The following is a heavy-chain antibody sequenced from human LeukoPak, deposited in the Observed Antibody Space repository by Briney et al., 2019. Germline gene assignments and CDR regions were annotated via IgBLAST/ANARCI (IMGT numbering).Heavy chain of an antibody. CDR1: GASLSSYY. Sequence: SETLSLNCTVSGASLSSYYWSWIRLPPGEGLEWIGSIYYSGVTNFNPSLKRRLAMSVDTSRNLFSLKLSSVTAADTAVYYCVRREGSHYSVDIRGQGTTVTVSS. CDR3: VRREGSHYSVDI. J-gene: IGHJ6*02. D-gene: IGHD2-21*01. V-gene: IGHV4-59*08. CDR2: IYYSGVT.